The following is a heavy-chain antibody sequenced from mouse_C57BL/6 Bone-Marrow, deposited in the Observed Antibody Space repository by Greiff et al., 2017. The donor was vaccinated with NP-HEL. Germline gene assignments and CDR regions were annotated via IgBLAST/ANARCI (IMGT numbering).Heavy chain of an antibody. CDR2: ISDGGSYT. CDR3: ARDLYDGYYEFAY. D-gene: IGHD2-3*01. CDR1: GFTFSSYA. Sequence: EVQRVESGGGLVKPGGSLKLSCAASGFTFSSYAMSWVRQTPAKRLEWVATISDGGSYTYYPDNVKGRFTIFRDNAKNNLYLKMSHLKAEDTAMYYCARDLYDGYYEFAYWGQGTLVTVSA. J-gene: IGHJ3*01. V-gene: IGHV5-4*01.